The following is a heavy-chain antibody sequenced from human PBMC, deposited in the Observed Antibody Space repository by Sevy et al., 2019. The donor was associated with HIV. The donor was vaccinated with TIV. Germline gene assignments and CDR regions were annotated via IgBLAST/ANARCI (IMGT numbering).Heavy chain of an antibody. CDR2: ITGSGGTS. Sequence: GGSLRLSCAASGFTFTTYAMTWVRQGPRKGLEWVSSITGSGGTSYYADSVKGRFTTSRDSSRNIVTLQMNGLRVEDTAVYYCVKARFVGSGWARNCDYWGQGAMVTVSS. CDR1: GFTFTTYA. D-gene: IGHD6-25*01. J-gene: IGHJ4*02. CDR3: VKARFVGSGWARNCDY. V-gene: IGHV3-23*01.